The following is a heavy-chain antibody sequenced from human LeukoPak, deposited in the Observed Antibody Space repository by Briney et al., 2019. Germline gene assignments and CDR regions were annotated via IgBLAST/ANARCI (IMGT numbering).Heavy chain of an antibody. CDR3: ASLFLEWLLHDY. Sequence: SQXLSLTCTVSGGSISSGDYYWRWVRQPPGKGMEWIGYIYYSGSTYNNPSLKSRVTISVDTSKNQFSLKLSSVTAADTAVYYCASLFLEWLLHDYWGQGTLVTVSS. D-gene: IGHD3-3*01. CDR2: IYYSGST. CDR1: GGSISSGDYY. J-gene: IGHJ4*02. V-gene: IGHV4-30-4*08.